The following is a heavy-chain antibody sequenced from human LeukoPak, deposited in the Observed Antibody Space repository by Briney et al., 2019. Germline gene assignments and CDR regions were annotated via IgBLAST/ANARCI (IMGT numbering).Heavy chain of an antibody. CDR3: ARVSSGYYDY. CDR1: GYTFTSYD. Sequence: ASVKVSCKASGYTFTSYDINWVRQAPGQGLEWIGWMNPNSGNTGYAQKFPGRVTMTRTTYISTAYMELSSLRSEDTAVYYCARVSSGYYDYWGQGTLVTVSS. D-gene: IGHD3-22*01. CDR2: MNPNSGNT. J-gene: IGHJ4*02. V-gene: IGHV1-8*01.